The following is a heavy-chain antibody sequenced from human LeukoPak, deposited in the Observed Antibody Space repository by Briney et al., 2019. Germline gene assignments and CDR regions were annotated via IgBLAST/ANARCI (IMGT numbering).Heavy chain of an antibody. V-gene: IGHV4-39*07. CDR3: AGLGCSGGSCYDDY. J-gene: IGHJ4*02. CDR2: IYYTGSS. Sequence: SETLSLTCSVSGGSIRSSDDYWGFVRQTPGKGLEWMGSIYYTGSSHYNPSLKSRATISVDTSKNQFSLKLSSVTAADTAVYYCAGLGCSGGSCYDDYWGQGTLVTVSS. CDR1: GGSIRSSDDY. D-gene: IGHD2-15*01.